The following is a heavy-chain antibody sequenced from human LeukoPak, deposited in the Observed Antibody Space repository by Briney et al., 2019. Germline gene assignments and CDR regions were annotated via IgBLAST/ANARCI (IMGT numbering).Heavy chain of an antibody. J-gene: IGHJ3*01. CDR3: ARSTLIAPRGAFDF. V-gene: IGHV3-21*01. CDR1: GFTFSTYS. D-gene: IGHD2-21*01. CDR2: ISSSSSYI. Sequence: GGSRRLSCAASGFTFSTYSMNWFRQAPGKGLEWVSSISSSSSYIYSTNSVKGRFTVSRDNAKNLLFLQMTSLRAEDTAVYYCARSTLIAPRGAFDFWGQRTMVSVSS.